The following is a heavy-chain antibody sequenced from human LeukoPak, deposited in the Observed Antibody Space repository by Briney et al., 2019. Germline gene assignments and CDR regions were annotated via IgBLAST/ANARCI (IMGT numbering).Heavy chain of an antibody. Sequence: GGSLRLSCAASGFTFSTYAMSWVRQAPGKGLEWVSYISNTGIAIYYADSVKGRFTISRDNAKNSLDLQMNSLRAEDTAVYYCGRGSGSPDYWGQGTLVTVSS. CDR2: ISNTGIAI. J-gene: IGHJ4*02. CDR3: GRGSGSPDY. CDR1: GFTFSTYA. V-gene: IGHV3-48*01. D-gene: IGHD1-26*01.